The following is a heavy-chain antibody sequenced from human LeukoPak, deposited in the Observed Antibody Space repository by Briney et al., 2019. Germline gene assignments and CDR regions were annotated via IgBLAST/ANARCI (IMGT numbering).Heavy chain of an antibody. D-gene: IGHD3-16*02. CDR2: IIPILGTA. Sequence: SVKVSCKASGGTFSSYAISWVRQAPGQGLEWMGGIIPILGTANYAQKFQGRVTITADESTITAYMELSSLRSEDTAVYYCARGDYDYVWGSYRFHDAFDIWGQGTMVTVSS. CDR3: ARGDYDYVWGSYRFHDAFDI. J-gene: IGHJ3*02. V-gene: IGHV1-69*01. CDR1: GGTFSSYA.